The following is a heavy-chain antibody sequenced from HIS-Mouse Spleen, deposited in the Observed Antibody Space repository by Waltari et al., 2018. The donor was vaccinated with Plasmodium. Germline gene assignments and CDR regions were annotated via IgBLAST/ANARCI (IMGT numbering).Heavy chain of an antibody. V-gene: IGHV3-7*01. D-gene: IGHD6-13*01. Sequence: EVQLVESGGGLVQPGGSLRLSCAASVFTFSCYWMSWVRQGPGKGVEWVANIKQDGSEKYYVDSVKGRFTISRDNAKNSLYLQMNSLRAEDTAVYYCASSWYWYFDLWGRGTLVTVSS. CDR1: VFTFSCYW. CDR3: ASSWYWYFDL. CDR2: IKQDGSEK. J-gene: IGHJ2*01.